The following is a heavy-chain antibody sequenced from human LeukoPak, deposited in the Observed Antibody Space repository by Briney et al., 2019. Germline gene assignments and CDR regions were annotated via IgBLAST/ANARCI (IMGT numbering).Heavy chain of an antibody. Sequence: GASVKVSCKASGYTITGYYMHWVRQAPGQGLEWMGWINPNSGGTNYAQKFQGRVTMTRDTSISTAYMELSRLRSDDTAVYYCARVPGYSYGYTIDYWGQGTLVTVSS. CDR1: GYTITGYY. V-gene: IGHV1-2*02. J-gene: IGHJ4*02. CDR3: ARVPGYSYGYTIDY. CDR2: INPNSGGT. D-gene: IGHD5-18*01.